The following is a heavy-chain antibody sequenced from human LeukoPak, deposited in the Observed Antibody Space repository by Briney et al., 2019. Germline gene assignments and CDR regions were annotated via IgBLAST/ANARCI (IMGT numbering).Heavy chain of an antibody. Sequence: GGSLRLSCAASGFTFSDYYMSWIRQAPGKGLEWLSYISSSGSTIHYADSVKGRFTISRDNAKNSLYLQMNSLRAEDTAVYYCARDRVSYYYDSSDAFDIWGQGTMVTVSS. J-gene: IGHJ3*02. D-gene: IGHD3-22*01. CDR2: ISSSGSTI. CDR3: ARDRVSYYYDSSDAFDI. V-gene: IGHV3-11*04. CDR1: GFTFSDYY.